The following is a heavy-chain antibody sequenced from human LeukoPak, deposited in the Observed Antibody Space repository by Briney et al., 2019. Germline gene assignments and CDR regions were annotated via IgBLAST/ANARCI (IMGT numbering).Heavy chain of an antibody. CDR1: GGSFSGYY. Sequence: PSETLSLTCAVYGGSFSGYYWSWIRQPPGKGLEWIGEINHSGSTNYNPSLKSRVTISVDTSKNQFSLKLSSATAADTAVYYCARGKYDFWSGYYTCFDYWGQGTLVTVSS. D-gene: IGHD3-3*01. J-gene: IGHJ4*02. CDR3: ARGKYDFWSGYYTCFDY. V-gene: IGHV4-34*01. CDR2: INHSGST.